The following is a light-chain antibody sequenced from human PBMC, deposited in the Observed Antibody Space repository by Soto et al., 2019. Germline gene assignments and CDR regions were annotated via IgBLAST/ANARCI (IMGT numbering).Light chain of an antibody. CDR3: QQSYSSPLT. V-gene: IGKV1-39*01. CDR2: AAS. Sequence: DIQLTQSPSSLSASAGDRVTITCRATQNIRSCLNWYQQKPGKAPKLLLYAASSLQSGVPSRFSGSGSGTDFTLTISSLHPEDFATYYRQQSYSSPLTFGGGTKVDIK. CDR1: QNIRSC. J-gene: IGKJ4*02.